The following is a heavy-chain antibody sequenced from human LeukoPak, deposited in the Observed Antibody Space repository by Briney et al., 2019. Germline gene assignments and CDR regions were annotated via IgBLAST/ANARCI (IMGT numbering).Heavy chain of an antibody. CDR1: GFTFSSYS. J-gene: IGHJ5*02. Sequence: SGGSLRLSCAASGFTFSSYSMNWVRQAPGKGLECVSSISSSSSYIYYADSVKGRFTISRDNAKNSLYLQMNSLRAEDTAVYYCARWGTSWFDPWGPGTLVTVSS. V-gene: IGHV3-21*01. D-gene: IGHD1-1*01. CDR3: ARWGTSWFDP. CDR2: ISSSSSYI.